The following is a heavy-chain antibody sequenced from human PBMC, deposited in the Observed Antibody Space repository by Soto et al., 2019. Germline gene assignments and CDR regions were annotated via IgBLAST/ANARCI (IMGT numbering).Heavy chain of an antibody. J-gene: IGHJ4*02. CDR3: ARDTAASGSFDY. Sequence: GGSLRLSCAASGLTFDHYGMTWVRQSPGKGLEWVSGINWNGGSTGYADSVKGRFTISRDNAKNSLYLQMNSLRAEDTAFYYCARDTAASGSFDYWGLGTLVTVSS. CDR2: INWNGGST. D-gene: IGHD6-13*01. CDR1: GLTFDHYG. V-gene: IGHV3-20*04.